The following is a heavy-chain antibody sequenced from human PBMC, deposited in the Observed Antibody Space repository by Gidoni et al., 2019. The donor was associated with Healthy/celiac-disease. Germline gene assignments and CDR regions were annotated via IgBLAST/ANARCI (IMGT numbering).Heavy chain of an antibody. Sequence: QVQLVQSGAEVKKPGASVKVSCKASGYTFTGYYMHWVRQAPGQGLEWMGWINPNSGGTNYAQKFQGRVTMTRDTSISTAYMELSRLRSDDTAVYYCARDLNCSSTSCYTGLPMDVWGQGTTVTVSS. CDR3: ARDLNCSSTSCYTGLPMDV. CDR1: GYTFTGYY. D-gene: IGHD2-2*02. CDR2: INPNSGGT. J-gene: IGHJ6*02. V-gene: IGHV1-2*02.